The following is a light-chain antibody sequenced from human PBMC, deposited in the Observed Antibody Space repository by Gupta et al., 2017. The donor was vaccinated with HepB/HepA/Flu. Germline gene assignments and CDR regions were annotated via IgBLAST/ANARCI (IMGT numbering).Light chain of an antibody. CDR3: QQHYSTPIT. J-gene: IGKJ5*01. CDR2: WAS. CDR1: QSVLYSSNNKNY. V-gene: IGKV4-1*01. Sequence: DIVMTQSPDSLAMSLGERDTINCKSSQSVLYSSNNKNYLAWYQQKPGQPPKLLIYWASTRESGVPDRFSGSGSGTDFTLTISSLQAEDVAVYYCQQHYSTPITFGQGTRLEIK.